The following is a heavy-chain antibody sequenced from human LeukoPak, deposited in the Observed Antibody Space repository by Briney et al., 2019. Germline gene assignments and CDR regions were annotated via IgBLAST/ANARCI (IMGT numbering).Heavy chain of an antibody. CDR2: LYYSGSP. J-gene: IGHJ4*02. D-gene: IGHD6-19*01. CDR1: GGSISTYY. Sequence: SETLSLTCTVSGGSISTYYWSWIRQPPGKGLEWFGYLYYSGSPNYNPSLKSRLTISIDTSRNQFSLQLSSVTAADTAVYYCARHGSGWSFDYWGQGILVTVSS. CDR3: ARHGSGWSFDY. V-gene: IGHV4-59*08.